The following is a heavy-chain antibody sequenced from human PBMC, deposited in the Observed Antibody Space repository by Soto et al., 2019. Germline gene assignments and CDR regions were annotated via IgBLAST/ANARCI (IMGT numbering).Heavy chain of an antibody. D-gene: IGHD3-10*01. V-gene: IGHV4-59*01. Sequence: SETLSPTCTVSGGSISSYYWGWIRQPPGKGLEWIGYIYYSGSTNYNPSLKSRVTISVDTSKNQFSLKLSSLIAADTAVYYCARARGVQQEINAFDIWGHGTMVTVSS. J-gene: IGHJ3*02. CDR2: IYYSGST. CDR1: GGSISSYY. CDR3: ARARGVQQEINAFDI.